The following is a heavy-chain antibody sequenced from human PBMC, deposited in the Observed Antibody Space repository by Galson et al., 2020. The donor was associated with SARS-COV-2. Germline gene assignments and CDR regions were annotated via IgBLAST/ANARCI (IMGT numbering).Heavy chain of an antibody. V-gene: IGHV4-39*01. D-gene: IGHD3-9*01. CDR1: GGSISTSIYY. CDR2: INRNGST. J-gene: IGHJ1*01. CDR3: APLFGVLNDCYL. Sequence: SETLSLTCTVSGGSISTSIYYWGWVPQPPGQGLQWIGSINRNGSTLYNPSLRSRVAISVDTSKNQFSLRLTSVTAADTAIYYCAPLFGVLNDCYLWGPGTQVTVSS.